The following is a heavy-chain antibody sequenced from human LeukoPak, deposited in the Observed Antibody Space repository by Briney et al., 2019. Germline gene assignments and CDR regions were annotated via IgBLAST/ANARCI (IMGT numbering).Heavy chain of an antibody. CDR1: GYTSTDSF. J-gene: IGHJ4*02. V-gene: IGHV1-2*06. CDR3: ARAPPVGPTTSPDY. Sequence: ASVKVSCKASGYTSTDSFMHWVRQAPGQGPEWMGRIHPNTGGTNYAQKFQGRVTMTSDPSLSAAYLELSGLTSDDTAVYYCARAPPVGPTTSPDYWGQGTLVTVTS. D-gene: IGHD2-2*01. CDR2: IHPNTGGT.